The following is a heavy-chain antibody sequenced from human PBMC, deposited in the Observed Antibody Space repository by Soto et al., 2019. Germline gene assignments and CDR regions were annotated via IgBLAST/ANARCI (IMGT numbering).Heavy chain of an antibody. V-gene: IGHV3-23*01. CDR1: GFTFSSFA. CDR2: ISGSGGST. J-gene: IGHJ4*02. Sequence: GGSLRLSCAASGFTFSSFAMSWVRQAPGKGLEWVSGISGSGGSTYYADSVEGRFTISRDNSKNTLYLQMNSLGGEDTAVYYCAKDRKSGSGWYWDYWGQGTLVTVSS. CDR3: AKDRKSGSGWYWDY. D-gene: IGHD6-19*01.